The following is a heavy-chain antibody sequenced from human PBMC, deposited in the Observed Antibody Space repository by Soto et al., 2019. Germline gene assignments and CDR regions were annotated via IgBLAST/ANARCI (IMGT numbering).Heavy chain of an antibody. CDR3: ATVRLYYDSSGYRPRYYFDY. CDR1: GYTLTEIS. V-gene: IGHV1-24*01. CDR2: FDPEDGET. Sequence: AASVKVSCKVSGYTLTEISMHWVRQAPGKGLEWMGGFDPEDGETIYAQKFQGRVTMTEDTSTDTAYMELSSLRSEDTAVYYCATVRLYYDSSGYRPRYYFDYWGQGTLVNVS. J-gene: IGHJ4*02. D-gene: IGHD3-22*01.